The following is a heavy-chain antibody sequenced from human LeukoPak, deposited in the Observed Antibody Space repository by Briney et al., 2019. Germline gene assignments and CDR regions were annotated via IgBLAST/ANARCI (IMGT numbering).Heavy chain of an antibody. D-gene: IGHD3-10*01. V-gene: IGHV3-48*01. Sequence: GGSLRLSCAASGFTFSSYSMNWVRQAPGKGLEWVSYISSTSGTIYYADSVKGRFTISRDDAKNSLYLQMNSLRAEDTAVYYCARGAVQDWGQGTLVTVSS. CDR2: ISSTSGTI. CDR3: ARGAVQD. CDR1: GFTFSSYS. J-gene: IGHJ4*02.